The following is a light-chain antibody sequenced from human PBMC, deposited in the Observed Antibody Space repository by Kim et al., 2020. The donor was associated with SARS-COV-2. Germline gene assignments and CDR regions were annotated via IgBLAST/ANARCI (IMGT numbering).Light chain of an antibody. CDR1: DMGSKT. J-gene: IGLJ2*01. CDR2: YDH. Sequence: APGKTATIACGGSDMGSKTVHWYQQKPGQAPMLVIYYDHDRPSGIPERFSGSNSGNTATLTIGRVEAGDEADYYCQVWESSSDHWVFGGGTQLTVL. V-gene: IGLV3-21*01. CDR3: QVWESSSDHWV.